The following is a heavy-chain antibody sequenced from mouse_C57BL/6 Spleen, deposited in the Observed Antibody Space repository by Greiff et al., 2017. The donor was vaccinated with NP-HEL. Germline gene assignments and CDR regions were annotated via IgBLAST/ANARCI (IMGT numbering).Heavy chain of an antibody. V-gene: IGHV14-2*01. CDR1: GFTFTDYY. Sequence: VQLQQSGAELVKPGASVKLSCTASGFTFTDYYMHWVKQRTEQGLEWIGRIDPEDGETKYAPKFQGKATITADTSSNTAYVQLSSLTSEDTAVYYCAHPYCGSSYGCVDDWGKGTTVTVSS. J-gene: IGHJ1*03. D-gene: IGHD1-1*01. CDR2: IDPEDGET. CDR3: AHPYCGSSYGCVDD.